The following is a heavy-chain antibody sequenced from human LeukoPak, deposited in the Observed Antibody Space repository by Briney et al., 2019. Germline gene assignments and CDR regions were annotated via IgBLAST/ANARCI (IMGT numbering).Heavy chain of an antibody. V-gene: IGHV4-34*01. CDR2: INHSGST. D-gene: IGHD2-2*01. CDR1: GGSFSGYY. CDR3: ARGQGIVVVPAAMRKGPYYSYMDV. J-gene: IGHJ6*03. Sequence: PSETLSLTCAVYGGSFSGYYWSWIRQPPGKGLEWIGEINHSGSTNYNPSLKSRVTISVDTSKNQFSLKLSSVTAADTAVYYCARGQGIVVVPAAMRKGPYYSYMDVWGKGTTVTVSS.